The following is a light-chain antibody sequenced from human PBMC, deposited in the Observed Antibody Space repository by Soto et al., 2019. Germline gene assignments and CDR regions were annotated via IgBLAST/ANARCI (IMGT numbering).Light chain of an antibody. J-gene: IGKJ1*01. CDR1: QSVSSSY. V-gene: IGKV3-20*01. CDR3: QQYGSSPST. Sequence: EIVLTQSPGTLSLSPGERATLSCRASQSVSSSYLAWYQQKPGQAPRLLIYGASSRATRIPDRFSGGGSGTDFTLTITRLEPEDFAVYYCQQYGSSPSTFGQGTKVDIK. CDR2: GAS.